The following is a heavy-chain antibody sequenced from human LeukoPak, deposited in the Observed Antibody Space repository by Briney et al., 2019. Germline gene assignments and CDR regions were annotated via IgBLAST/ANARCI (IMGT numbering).Heavy chain of an antibody. CDR3: ARSGYSSSWYALDY. Sequence: AGGSLRLSCAASGFTFSSYSMNWVRQAPGKGLDWFSSISSSSSYIYYADSVKGRFTISRDNAKNSLYLQMNSLRAEDTAVYYCARSGYSSSWYALDYWGQGTLVTVSS. CDR1: GFTFSSYS. CDR2: ISSSSSYI. J-gene: IGHJ4*02. D-gene: IGHD6-13*01. V-gene: IGHV3-21*01.